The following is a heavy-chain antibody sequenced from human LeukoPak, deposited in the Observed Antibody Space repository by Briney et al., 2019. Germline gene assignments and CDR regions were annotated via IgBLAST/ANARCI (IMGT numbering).Heavy chain of an antibody. V-gene: IGHV3-74*01. D-gene: IGHD1-26*01. CDR1: GFTFSNYW. CDR3: ARGGSPPEAPGDTFDV. CDR2: ISSDGSST. J-gene: IGHJ3*01. Sequence: PGGSLRLSCAASGFTFSNYWMHWVRQAPGKGLVRVSRISSDGSSTIYADSVKGRFTISRDNAENTLYLQMNRLRAEDTAVYYCARGGSPPEAPGDTFDVWGQGTMVTVSS.